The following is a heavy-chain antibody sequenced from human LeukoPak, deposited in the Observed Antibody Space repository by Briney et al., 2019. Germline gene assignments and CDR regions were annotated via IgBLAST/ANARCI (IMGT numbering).Heavy chain of an antibody. CDR1: GGSFSGYY. CDR2: INHSGST. V-gene: IGHV4-34*01. Sequence: PSETLSLTCAVYGGSFSGYYWSWIRQPPGKGLEWIGEINHSGSTNYNPSLKSRVTISVDTSKNQFSLKLSSVTAADTAVYYCARQIYDYVWGSYRPNYFDYWGQGTLVTVSS. J-gene: IGHJ4*02. CDR3: ARQIYDYVWGSYRPNYFDY. D-gene: IGHD3-16*02.